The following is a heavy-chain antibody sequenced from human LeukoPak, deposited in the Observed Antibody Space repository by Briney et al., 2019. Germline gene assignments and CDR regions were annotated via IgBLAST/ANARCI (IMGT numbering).Heavy chain of an antibody. Sequence: GGSLRLSCAASGLTFSSYAMSWVRQAPGKGLEWVSAISGSGGSTYYADSVKGRFTISRDNSKNTLYLQMNSLRAEDTAVYYCAKDRGAAAGHNWFDPWGQGTLVTVSS. V-gene: IGHV3-23*01. CDR1: GLTFSSYA. D-gene: IGHD6-13*01. J-gene: IGHJ5*02. CDR2: ISGSGGST. CDR3: AKDRGAAAGHNWFDP.